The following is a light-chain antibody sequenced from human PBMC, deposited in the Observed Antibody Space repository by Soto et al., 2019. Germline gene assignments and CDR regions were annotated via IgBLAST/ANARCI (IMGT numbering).Light chain of an antibody. CDR2: NNN. CDR1: NSNIGSNI. J-gene: IGLJ2*01. V-gene: IGLV1-44*01. CDR3: AAWDDSLTGVV. Sequence: QSVLTQPPSASGTPGQRITISCSGSNSNIGSNIVNWYQQLPGTAPKLLIYNNNQRPSGVPDRFSGSKSGTSASLAISGLQSEDEADYYCAAWDDSLTGVVFGGGTKLTVL.